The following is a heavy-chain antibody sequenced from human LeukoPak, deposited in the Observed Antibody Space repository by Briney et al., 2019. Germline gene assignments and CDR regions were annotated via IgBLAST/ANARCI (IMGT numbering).Heavy chain of an antibody. CDR2: ISVYNGNT. CDR1: GYIFASYG. V-gene: IGHV1-18*01. J-gene: IGHJ5*02. Sequence: GSVKVSCKASGYIFASYGISWVRQAPGQGLEWTGWISVYNGNTNYPQRLQGRVTMTTDTSTTTAYMELRSLRSDDTAVYYCARDINGYYYDSHGYYPTDLWGQGTLVTVSS. D-gene: IGHD3-22*01. CDR3: ARDINGYYYDSHGYYPTDL.